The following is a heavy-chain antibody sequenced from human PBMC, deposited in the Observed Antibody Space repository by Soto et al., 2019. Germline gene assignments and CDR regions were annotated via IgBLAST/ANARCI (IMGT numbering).Heavy chain of an antibody. CDR2: INPNSGDT. D-gene: IGHD1-26*01. J-gene: IGHJ4*02. V-gene: IGHV1-2*02. CDR3: ARSSGRYSDFDY. CDR1: GYTFTAYD. Sequence: ASVKVSCKASGYTFTAYDLHWVRQAPGQGLEWMGWINPNSGDTNSAQRFQGRVTMTRDTSISTAYMEFSRLTSDDTAVYYCARSSGRYSDFDYWGEGTLVT.